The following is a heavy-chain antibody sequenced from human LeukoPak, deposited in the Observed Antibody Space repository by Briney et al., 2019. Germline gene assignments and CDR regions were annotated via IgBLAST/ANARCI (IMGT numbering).Heavy chain of an antibody. CDR2: IYYSGST. CDR3: ARAPDYDILTGYYDAFDI. CDR1: GGSISSYY. D-gene: IGHD3-9*01. J-gene: IGHJ3*02. Sequence: SETLSLTCTVSGGSISSYYWSWIRQPPGKGLEWIGYIYYSGSTNYNPSLKSRVTISVDTSKNQFSLKLSSVTAADTAVYYCARAPDYDILTGYYDAFDIWGQGTMVTVSS. V-gene: IGHV4-59*01.